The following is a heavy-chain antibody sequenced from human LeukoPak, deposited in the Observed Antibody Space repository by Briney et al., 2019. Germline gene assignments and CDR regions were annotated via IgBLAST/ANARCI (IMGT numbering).Heavy chain of an antibody. Sequence: GGSLRLSCAASGFSFSRYGMHWVRQAPGKGLEWVAFIRYDGGNNYYADSVKGRFTISRDNSKNTLYVQMNSLRAEDTAVYYCAKNSDLWSGYYTLDYWGQGTQVTVAS. CDR1: GFSFSRYG. J-gene: IGHJ4*02. D-gene: IGHD3-3*01. V-gene: IGHV3-30*02. CDR2: IRYDGGNN. CDR3: AKNSDLWSGYYTLDY.